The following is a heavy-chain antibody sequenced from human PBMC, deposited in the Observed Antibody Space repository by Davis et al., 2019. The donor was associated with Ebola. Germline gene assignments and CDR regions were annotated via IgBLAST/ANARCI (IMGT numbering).Heavy chain of an antibody. CDR1: GYTFTNYD. CDR3: ARDEFDY. Sequence: ASVKVSCKTSGYTFTNYDIHWVRQAPGQRLEWMGWINTGNGNTEYSQKFQGRVSITRDTSASTAYMELSSLRSEDTAVYYCARDEFDYWGQGTLVTVSS. V-gene: IGHV1-3*04. J-gene: IGHJ4*02. CDR2: INTGNGNT.